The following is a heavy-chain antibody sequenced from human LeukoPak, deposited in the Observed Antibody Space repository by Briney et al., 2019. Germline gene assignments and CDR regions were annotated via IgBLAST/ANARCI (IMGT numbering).Heavy chain of an antibody. Sequence: GGSLRLSCAASGFNFIDYSTNWVRQAPGKGLEWISYIGISSGNTKYADSVKGRFTISRDKARNSLYLQMNSLRVEDTAMYYCARDHRYAFDNWGRGTLVTVSS. V-gene: IGHV3-48*01. CDR3: ARDHRYAFDN. CDR2: IGISSGNT. CDR1: GFNFIDYS. D-gene: IGHD5-12*01. J-gene: IGHJ4*01.